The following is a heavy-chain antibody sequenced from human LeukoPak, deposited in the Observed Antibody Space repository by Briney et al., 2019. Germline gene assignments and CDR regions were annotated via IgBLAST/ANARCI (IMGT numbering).Heavy chain of an antibody. J-gene: IGHJ6*02. CDR1: GGTFSSYA. V-gene: IGHV1-69*04. D-gene: IGHD2-8*01. Sequence: GASVKVSCKASGGTFSSYAISWVRQAPGQGLEWMGRIIPIFGIANYAQKFQGRVTITADKSTSTAYMELSSLRSEDTGVYYCARAAGGYCTNGVCYYGMDVWGQGTTVTVSS. CDR2: IIPIFGIA. CDR3: ARAAGGYCTNGVCYYGMDV.